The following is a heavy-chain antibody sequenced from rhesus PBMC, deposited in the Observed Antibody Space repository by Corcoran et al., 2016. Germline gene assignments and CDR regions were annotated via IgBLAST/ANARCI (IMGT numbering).Heavy chain of an antibody. V-gene: IGHV4-93*02. D-gene: IGHD6-25*01. Sequence: QVQLQESGPGLVKPSETLSLPCAVSGGSIRRSNWWSWFRPSPGKGLELIGHIYGGSGSTSYNPSRKSRVTISTDTSKNQFSLKLSSVTAADTAVYYCARLSGSYGRYYFDYWGQGVLVTVSS. J-gene: IGHJ4*01. CDR1: GGSIRRSNW. CDR3: ARLSGSYGRYYFDY. CDR2: IYGGSGST.